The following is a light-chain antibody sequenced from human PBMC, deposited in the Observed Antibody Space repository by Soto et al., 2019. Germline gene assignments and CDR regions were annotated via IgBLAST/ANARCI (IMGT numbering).Light chain of an antibody. Sequence: DIQMTPSPSSLSASVGDRVTITGRASQSISRFLNWYQQKPGKAPKLLIYAASSLQSGVPSRFSGSGSGTDFTLTISRLQPEDFATYYCLQDCNSPPTFGGGTKVDI. CDR2: AAS. J-gene: IGKJ4*01. CDR3: LQDCNSPPT. CDR1: QSISRF. V-gene: IGKV1-39*01.